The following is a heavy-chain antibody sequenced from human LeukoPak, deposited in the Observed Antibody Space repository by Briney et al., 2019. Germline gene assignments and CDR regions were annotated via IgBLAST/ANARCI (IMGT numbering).Heavy chain of an antibody. CDR2: IYSGGST. CDR3: ARGGDSSGYYSFDY. V-gene: IGHV3-53*01. J-gene: IGHJ4*02. Sequence: GGSLRLSCAASGFTFSSYGMHWVRQAPGKGLEWVSVIYSGGSTYYADSVKGRFTISRDNSKNTLYLQMNSLRAEDTAVYYWARGGDSSGYYSFDYWGQGTLVTVSS. CDR1: GFTFSSYG. D-gene: IGHD3-22*01.